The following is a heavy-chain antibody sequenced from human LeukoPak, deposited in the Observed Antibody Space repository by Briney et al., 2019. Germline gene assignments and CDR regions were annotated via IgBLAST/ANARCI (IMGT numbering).Heavy chain of an antibody. Sequence: SETLSLTCSVSGGPITNYYWSWIRQPPGKGLEWIGEINHSGSTNYNPSLKSRVTISVDTSKIQFSLKLSSVTAADTAAYYCANRADSSGYRDYWGQGTLVTVSS. CDR1: GGPITNYY. D-gene: IGHD3-22*01. CDR2: INHSGST. V-gene: IGHV4-34*01. CDR3: ANRADSSGYRDY. J-gene: IGHJ4*02.